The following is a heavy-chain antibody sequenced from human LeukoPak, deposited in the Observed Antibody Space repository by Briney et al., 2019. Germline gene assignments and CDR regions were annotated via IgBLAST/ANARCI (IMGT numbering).Heavy chain of an antibody. V-gene: IGHV1-2*02. Sequence: ASVKVSCKCSGYTFTGYYLHWVRQAPGQGLEWVGWINPNRASTYQAHKSRASAPMSSDTSISTTYMGLSRLESDDTAVYYCASGFSTANDVSEWGQRTLVTVSP. CDR3: ASGFSTANDVSE. J-gene: IGHJ4*02. D-gene: IGHD3/OR15-3a*01. CDR2: INPNRAST. CDR1: GYTFTGYY.